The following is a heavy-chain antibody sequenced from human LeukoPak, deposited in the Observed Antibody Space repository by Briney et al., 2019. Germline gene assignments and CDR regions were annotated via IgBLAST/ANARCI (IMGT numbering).Heavy chain of an antibody. CDR1: GYTFTTYS. V-gene: IGHV5-10-1*01. Sequence: GESLRISCKGSGYTFTTYSISWVRQMPGKGLEWRGTIDPNDSYTNYSPSFQGHVTISADKSISTAYLQWSSLRASDTAMFYCARSDYYGSGSYYPPFDYWGQGTLVTVSS. J-gene: IGHJ4*02. D-gene: IGHD3-10*01. CDR3: ARSDYYGSGSYYPPFDY. CDR2: IDPNDSYT.